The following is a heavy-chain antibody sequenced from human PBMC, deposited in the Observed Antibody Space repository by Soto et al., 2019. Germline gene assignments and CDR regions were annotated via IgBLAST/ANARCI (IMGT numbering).Heavy chain of an antibody. CDR2: MNPNSGNT. CDR3: ASRGLYNFDY. V-gene: IGHV1-8*01. CDR1: VYTFTSYD. Sequence: QVPLVQSGAEVKKPGASVKVSCKASVYTFTSYDINWVRQATGQGLEWMGWMNPNSGNTGYAQKLQGRVTMTRNTCVTTTYMELSSLRSEDKAFEYYASRGLYNFDYWVQGTLVTVSS. D-gene: IGHD2-8*01. J-gene: IGHJ4*02.